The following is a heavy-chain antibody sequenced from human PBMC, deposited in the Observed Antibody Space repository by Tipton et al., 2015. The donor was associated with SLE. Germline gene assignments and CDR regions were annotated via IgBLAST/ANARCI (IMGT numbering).Heavy chain of an antibody. CDR3: ARWASLTVNFAY. V-gene: IGHV4-59*01. Sequence: LRLSCTVSGGSISSYYWSWIRQPPGKGLEWIGYIYYSGSTNYTPSLKSRVTISVDTSKNQFSLKLSSVTAADTAVYYCARWASLTVNFAYWGQGTLVPVSS. CDR1: GGSISSYY. CDR2: IYYSGST. D-gene: IGHD4-11*01. J-gene: IGHJ4*02.